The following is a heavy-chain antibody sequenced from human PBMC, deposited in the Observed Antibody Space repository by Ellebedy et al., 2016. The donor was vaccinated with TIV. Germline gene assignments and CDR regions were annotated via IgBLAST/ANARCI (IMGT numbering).Heavy chain of an antibody. Sequence: AASVKVSCKASGYFFTDYHMHWVRQAPGQGVEWMGIINPGVGTTTYAQKFQGRVTLTRDTSTTTVHMDLSSLKSEDTAVYYCARDGGNYGDVDYWGQGTLVTVSS. CDR1: GYFFTDYH. CDR3: ARDGGNYGDVDY. J-gene: IGHJ4*02. D-gene: IGHD4-17*01. CDR2: INPGVGTT. V-gene: IGHV1-46*01.